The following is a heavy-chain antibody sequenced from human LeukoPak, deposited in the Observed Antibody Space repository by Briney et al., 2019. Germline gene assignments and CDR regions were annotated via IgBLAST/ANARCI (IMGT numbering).Heavy chain of an antibody. V-gene: IGHV4-39*01. J-gene: IGHJ4*02. CDR2: IHYGGNT. D-gene: IGHD5-24*01. Sequence: PSETLSLTCGVSGAPITRNTYYWGWIRQPPGKGLEWIATIHYGGNTYYNPSLKSRVTISVDTSTNQFSLKLSSVTAADTAVYYCARGGYNYFDSWGQGTLVTVSS. CDR1: GAPITRNTYY. CDR3: ARGGYNYFDS.